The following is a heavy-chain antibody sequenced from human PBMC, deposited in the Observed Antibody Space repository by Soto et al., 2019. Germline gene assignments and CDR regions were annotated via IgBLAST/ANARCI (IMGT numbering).Heavy chain of an antibody. CDR3: YVSSPPTLELDY. CDR1: GFTFSSYA. J-gene: IGHJ4*02. Sequence: PGGSLRLSCAASGFTFSSYAMHWVRQAPGKGLEWVAVISYDGSNKYYADSVKGRFTISRDNSKNTLYLQMNSLRAEDTAVYYCYVSSPPTLELDYWGQGTLVTVSS. CDR2: ISYDGSNK. D-gene: IGHD3-16*01. V-gene: IGHV3-30-3*01.